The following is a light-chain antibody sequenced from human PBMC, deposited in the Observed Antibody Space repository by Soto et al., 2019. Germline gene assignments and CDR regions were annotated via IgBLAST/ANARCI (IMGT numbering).Light chain of an antibody. CDR2: GAS. Sequence: EIVFTQSPGTLSLSPGERATLSCRASQSISSSYLAWYQQKPGQAPRRLVYGASSRATGIPDRFSGSGSGTDFNLTISRLEPEDFAVYYCQQYGSSRFTFGPGTKVDIK. CDR3: QQYGSSRFT. CDR1: QSISSSY. J-gene: IGKJ3*01. V-gene: IGKV3-20*01.